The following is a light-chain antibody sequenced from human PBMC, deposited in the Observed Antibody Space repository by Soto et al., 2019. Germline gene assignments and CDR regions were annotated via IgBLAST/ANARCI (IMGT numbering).Light chain of an antibody. Sequence: DIQMNRSPSSVSASVGDRVTITCRASQDISSWLAWYQQKPGKAPKLLIYAASNLQSGVPSRFSGSGSGTDFTLTISSLQPEDFATYYCQQANSFPITFGQGTRLEIK. J-gene: IGKJ5*01. CDR2: AAS. CDR1: QDISSW. CDR3: QQANSFPIT. V-gene: IGKV1D-12*01.